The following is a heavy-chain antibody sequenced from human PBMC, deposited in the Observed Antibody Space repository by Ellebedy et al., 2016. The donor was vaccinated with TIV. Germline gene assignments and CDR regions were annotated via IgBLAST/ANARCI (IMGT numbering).Heavy chain of an antibody. V-gene: IGHV1-8*01. CDR2: MNPNSGNT. CDR3: ARVLDGYSHARPQDV. D-gene: IGHD5-24*01. CDR1: GYNFKSYD. J-gene: IGHJ6*02. Sequence: AASVKVSCKASGYNFKSYDINWVRQAPGQGLEWMGWMNPNSGNTGYAQKFQGRITMTRNTSITTAYLELSSLRSDDTAVYFCARVLDGYSHARPQDVWGQGTTVTVSS.